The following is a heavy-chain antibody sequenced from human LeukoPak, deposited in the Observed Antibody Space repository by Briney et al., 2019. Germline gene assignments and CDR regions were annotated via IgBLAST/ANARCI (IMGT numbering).Heavy chain of an antibody. D-gene: IGHD3-22*01. CDR3: ARRVDYYDSSGYYLPPDY. CDR2: IIPIFGTA. J-gene: IGHJ4*02. V-gene: IGHV1-69*13. Sequence: ASVRVSCKASGYAFTSYGISWVRQAPGQGLEWMGGIIPIFGTANYAQKFQGRVTMTADESTSTAYMELSSLRSEDTAVYYCARRVDYYDSSGYYLPPDYWGQGTLVTVTA. CDR1: GYAFTSYG.